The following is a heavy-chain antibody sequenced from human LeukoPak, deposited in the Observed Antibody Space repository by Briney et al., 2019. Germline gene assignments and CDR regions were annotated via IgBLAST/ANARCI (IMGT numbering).Heavy chain of an antibody. CDR3: ASSPGVDYDYAGFDY. CDR2: ISSSGSTI. CDR1: GFTFSDYY. Sequence: GGSLRLSCAASGFTFSDYYMSWIRQAPGKGLEWVSYISSSGSTIYYADSVKGRFTISRDNAKNSLYLQMNSLRAEDTAVYYCASSPGVDYDYAGFDYWGQGTLVTVSS. D-gene: IGHD5-12*01. J-gene: IGHJ4*02. V-gene: IGHV3-11*04.